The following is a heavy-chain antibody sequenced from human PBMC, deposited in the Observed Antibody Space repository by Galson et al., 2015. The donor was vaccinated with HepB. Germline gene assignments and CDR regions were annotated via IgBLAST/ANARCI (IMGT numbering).Heavy chain of an antibody. V-gene: IGHV3-21*01. J-gene: IGHJ4*02. Sequence: SLRLSCAASGFTFSSYSMNWVRQAPGKGLEWVSSISSSSSYIYYADSVKGRFTISRDNAKNSLYLQMNSLRAEDTAVYYCARVYSSSWYLPDYWGQGTLVTVSS. D-gene: IGHD6-13*01. CDR1: GFTFSSYS. CDR3: ARVYSSSWYLPDY. CDR2: ISSSSSYI.